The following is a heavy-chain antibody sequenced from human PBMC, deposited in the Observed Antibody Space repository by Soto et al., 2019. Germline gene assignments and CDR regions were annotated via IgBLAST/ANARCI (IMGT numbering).Heavy chain of an antibody. V-gene: IGHV3-7*01. CDR3: AREYIAPRPGLFGYYYYMDV. CDR2: IKHDGSEK. Sequence: GGSLRLSCAASGFTFSSYWMSWVRQAPGKGLVWVANIKHDGSEKYYVDSVKGRFTISRDNAKNSLYLQMNSLRAEDTAVYYCAREYIAPRPGLFGYYYYMDVWGKGTTVTVSS. D-gene: IGHD6-6*01. CDR1: GFTFSSYW. J-gene: IGHJ6*03.